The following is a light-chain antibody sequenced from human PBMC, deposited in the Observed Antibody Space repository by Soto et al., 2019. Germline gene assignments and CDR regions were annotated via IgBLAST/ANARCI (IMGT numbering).Light chain of an antibody. Sequence: QSALTQSPSASGTPGQRVTISCSEGGSNIGGNTVNWYQQLPGTAPKLLIYSNNQRPSGVPDRFSGSKSGTSASLAISGLQSEDEADYYCAAWDDSLNGYVFGTGTKVTVL. CDR1: GSNIGGNT. V-gene: IGLV1-44*01. CDR3: AAWDDSLNGYV. CDR2: SNN. J-gene: IGLJ1*01.